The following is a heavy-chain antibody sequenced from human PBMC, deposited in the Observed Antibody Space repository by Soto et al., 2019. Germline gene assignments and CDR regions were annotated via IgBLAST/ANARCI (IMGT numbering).Heavy chain of an antibody. V-gene: IGHV3-21*01. CDR2: ITPSGRFI. CDR3: AGTYDPADY. Sequence: ESGGGLVKPGGSLRLSCAASGISFSDYHMNWVRQAPGKGLEWVASITPSGRFINYADSVEGRFFTSRDNTKNSLFLQMNSLRGEDTAVYNCAGTYDPADYWGQGTLVVVSS. D-gene: IGHD3-22*01. CDR1: GISFSDYH. J-gene: IGHJ4*02.